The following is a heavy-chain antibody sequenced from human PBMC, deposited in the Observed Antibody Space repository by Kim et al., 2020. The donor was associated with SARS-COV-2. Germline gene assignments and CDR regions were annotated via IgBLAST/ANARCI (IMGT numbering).Heavy chain of an antibody. V-gene: IGHV1-2*02. CDR2: GDK. CDR3: ARVQTGMDV. Sequence: GDKNFAKKYQGRVTVTRDTSITTVYMELSNLTSDDTAVYYCARVQTGMDVWGQGTTVIVSS. J-gene: IGHJ6*02.